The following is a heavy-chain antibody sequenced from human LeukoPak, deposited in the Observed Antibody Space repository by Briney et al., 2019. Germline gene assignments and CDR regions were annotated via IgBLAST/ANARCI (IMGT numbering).Heavy chain of an antibody. Sequence: TGGSLRLSCAASGFTFSGYAMNWVRQAPGKGLEWVSSISSSSSYIYYADSVKGRFTISRDNAKNSLYLQMNSLRAEDTAVYYCARGAGECSGGSCYVINWFDPWGQGTLVTVSS. CDR1: GFTFSGYA. J-gene: IGHJ5*02. D-gene: IGHD2-15*01. CDR3: ARGAGECSGGSCYVINWFDP. V-gene: IGHV3-21*01. CDR2: ISSSSSYI.